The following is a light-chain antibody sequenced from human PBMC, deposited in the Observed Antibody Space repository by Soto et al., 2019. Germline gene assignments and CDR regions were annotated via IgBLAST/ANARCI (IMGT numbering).Light chain of an antibody. V-gene: IGKV1-39*01. J-gene: IGKJ3*01. CDR1: QSISSY. CDR3: EQSYSTPFT. CDR2: AAS. Sequence: DIQMTQSPSSLSASVGDRVTITCRASQSISSYLNWYQQKPGKDPKLLIYAASSLQSGVASRFSVSRSGTDLTLTIRSLQPEDFATYYCEQSYSTPFTFGPGPKVDIK.